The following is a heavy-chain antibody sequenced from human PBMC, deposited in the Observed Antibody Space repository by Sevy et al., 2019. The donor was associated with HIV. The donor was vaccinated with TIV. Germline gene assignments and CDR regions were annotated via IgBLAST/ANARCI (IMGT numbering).Heavy chain of an antibody. CDR1: GFTFSSYG. CDR3: AGVRVVGYNPDFGEIEFDAFDI. Sequence: LSLTCAASGFTFSSYGMHWVRQAPGKGLEWVAVIWYDGSNKYYADSVKSRFTISRDNSKNTLYLQRNSLRAEETAVYYFAGVRVVGYNPDFGEIEFDAFDIWGQGTMVTVSS. CDR2: IWYDGSNK. V-gene: IGHV3-33*01. J-gene: IGHJ3*02. D-gene: IGHD3-10*01.